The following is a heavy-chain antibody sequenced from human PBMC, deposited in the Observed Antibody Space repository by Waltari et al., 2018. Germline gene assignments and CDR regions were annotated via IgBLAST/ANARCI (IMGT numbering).Heavy chain of an antibody. CDR1: VGSISSSRYY. CDR2: IYYSGST. CDR3: ARPDCSGGSCYGG. V-gene: IGHV4-39*07. J-gene: IGHJ4*02. Sequence: QLQLQESGPGLVKPSETLSLTCTVSVGSISSSRYYWGWIRQPPGKGLEWIGSIYYSGSTYYNPSLKSRVTISVDTSKNQFSLKLSSVTAADTAVYYCARPDCSGGSCYGGWGQGTLVTVSS. D-gene: IGHD2-15*01.